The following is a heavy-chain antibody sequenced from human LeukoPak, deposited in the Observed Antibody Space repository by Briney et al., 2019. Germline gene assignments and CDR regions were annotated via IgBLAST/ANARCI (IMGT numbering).Heavy chain of an antibody. D-gene: IGHD2-2*01. J-gene: IGHJ6*04. CDR3: ARDLVVPAATAALYYYYGMDV. CDR2: IYSGGST. CDR1: GFTVSSNY. V-gene: IGHV3-53*01. Sequence: GGSLRLSCAASGFTVSSNYMRWVRQAPGEGLEWGSVIYSGGSTYYADSVKGRFTISRDTSKNTLYLQMNSLRAEDTAVYYCARDLVVPAATAALYYYYGMDVWGKGTTVTVSS.